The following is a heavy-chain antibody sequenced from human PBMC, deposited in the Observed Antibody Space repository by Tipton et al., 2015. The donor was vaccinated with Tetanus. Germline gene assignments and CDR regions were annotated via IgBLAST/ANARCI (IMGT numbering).Heavy chain of an antibody. Sequence: SLRLSCAASGFTFSNYPMHWVRQAPGKGLEYVSSILGHGRSPFYADSVRGRFTTSRDNSKNMLYLQMDSVRREDTAVYYCARDRAPPSSWYFDLWGRGPLVPVSS. CDR3: ARDRAPPSSWYFDL. CDR2: ILGHGRSP. V-gene: IGHV3-64*02. J-gene: IGHJ2*01. D-gene: IGHD3-10*01. CDR1: GFTFSNYP.